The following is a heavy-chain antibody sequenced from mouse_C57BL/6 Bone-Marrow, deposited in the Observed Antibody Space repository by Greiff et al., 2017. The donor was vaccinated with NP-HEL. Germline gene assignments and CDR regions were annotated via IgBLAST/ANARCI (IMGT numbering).Heavy chain of an antibody. CDR1: GFTFSSYA. V-gene: IGHV5-4*03. J-gene: IGHJ3*01. CDR3: ARVGYGGFAY. Sequence: EVNLVESGGGLVKPGGSLKLSCAASGFTFSSYAMSWVRQTPEKRLEWVATISDGGSYTYYPDNVKGRFTISRDNAKNNLYLQMSHLKSEDTAMYYCARVGYGGFAYWGQGTLVTVSA. D-gene: IGHD2-2*01. CDR2: ISDGGSYT.